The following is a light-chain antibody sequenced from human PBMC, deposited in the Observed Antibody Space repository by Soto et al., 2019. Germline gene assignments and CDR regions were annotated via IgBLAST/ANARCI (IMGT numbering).Light chain of an antibody. CDR3: QQYSNWPSWT. Sequence: EKVMTQSPATLSMSPGERSTLSCRASQRVSSFLAWYQQKPGQAPRLLISGASTRATGIPARFSGIGSGTEFTHTISSLQSEDFAVYYCQQYSNWPSWTFGQGTKVEVK. CDR1: QRVSSF. CDR2: GAS. J-gene: IGKJ1*01. V-gene: IGKV3-15*01.